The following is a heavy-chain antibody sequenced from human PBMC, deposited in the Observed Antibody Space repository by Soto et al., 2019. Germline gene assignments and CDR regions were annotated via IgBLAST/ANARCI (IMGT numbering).Heavy chain of an antibody. CDR1: GGSISSSHW. CDR3: XRGDXXXSRCYGAY. Sequence: QVQLQESGPGLVRPSGTLSLTCAVSGGSISSSHWWIWFRQPPGKGLEWIGEIYHSGSTNYNPSLKSRVTXPVXXXXXXFXLXXXXXXXXXTXVYYCXRGDXXXSRCYGAYWGQGTLVTVSS. CDR2: IYHSGST. J-gene: IGHJ4*02. V-gene: IGHV4-4*02. D-gene: IGHD2-15*01.